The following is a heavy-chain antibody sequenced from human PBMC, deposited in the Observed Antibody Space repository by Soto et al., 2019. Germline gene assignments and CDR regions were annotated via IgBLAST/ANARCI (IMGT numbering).Heavy chain of an antibody. Sequence: QVPLVQSGAEVVKPGASVRVSCKTSGHTFSSYGFTWVRQAPGQGLEWMGWISAYNGNTNYAQKFQGRVTVTTDTSTSTAYMELRSLRSDGTAVYYCARALYCSGGSCYFDHWGQGTLVTVSS. J-gene: IGHJ4*02. V-gene: IGHV1-18*01. CDR2: ISAYNGNT. D-gene: IGHD2-15*01. CDR1: GHTFSSYG. CDR3: ARALYCSGGSCYFDH.